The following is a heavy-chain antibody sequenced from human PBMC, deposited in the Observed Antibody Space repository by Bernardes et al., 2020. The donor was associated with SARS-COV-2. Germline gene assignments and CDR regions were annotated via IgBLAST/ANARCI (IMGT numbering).Heavy chain of an antibody. J-gene: IGHJ4*02. CDR1: GGTFNSYT. V-gene: IGHV1-69*04. Sequence: SVKVSCKVSGGTFNSYTITWVRQAPGQGLEWMGRIIPMLGVPSYAQRFQGRVTITADKTTSTAYIDLGSLTSEDTAVYYCARDRDVTVPSAPGFWGQGTLVTVSS. CDR3: ARDRDVTVPSAPGF. CDR2: IIPMLGVP. D-gene: IGHD2-2*01.